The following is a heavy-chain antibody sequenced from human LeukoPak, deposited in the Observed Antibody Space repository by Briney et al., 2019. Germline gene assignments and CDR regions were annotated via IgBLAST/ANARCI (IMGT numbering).Heavy chain of an antibody. CDR1: GGSISSYY. D-gene: IGHD4-17*01. V-gene: IGHV4-59*01. Sequence: PSEILSLTCTVSGGSISSYYWSWIRQPPGKGLEWIGYIYYSGSTNYNPSLKSRVTISVDTSKNQFSLKLSSVTAADTAVYYCARWFYGDYFDYWGQGTLVTVSS. CDR3: ARWFYGDYFDY. CDR2: IYYSGST. J-gene: IGHJ4*02.